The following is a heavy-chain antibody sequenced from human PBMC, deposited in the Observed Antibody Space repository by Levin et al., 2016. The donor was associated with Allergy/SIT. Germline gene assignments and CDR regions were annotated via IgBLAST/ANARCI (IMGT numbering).Heavy chain of an antibody. D-gene: IGHD4-23*01. J-gene: IGHJ6*02. V-gene: IGHV3-30*18. CDR2: ISYDGSNK. CDR3: AKDRTVDYYYYGMDV. Sequence: WIRQPPGKGLEWVAVISYDGSNKYYADSVKGRFTISRDNSKNTLYLQMNSLRAEDTAVYYCAKDRTVDYYYYGMDVWGQGTTVTVSS.